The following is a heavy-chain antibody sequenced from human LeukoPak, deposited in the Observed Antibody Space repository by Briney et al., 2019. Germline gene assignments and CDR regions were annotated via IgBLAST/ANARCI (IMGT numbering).Heavy chain of an antibody. V-gene: IGHV3-23*01. CDR3: AKEGPAVLRFLEWPTGFDP. CDR1: GFTFSSYA. Sequence: PGGSLRLSCAASGFTFSSYAMSWVRQTPGKGLEWVSAVSGSGGSTYYADSVKGRFTISRDNSKNTLFLQMNSLRVEDTAVYYCAKEGPAVLRFLEWPTGFDPWGQGTLVTVSS. D-gene: IGHD3-3*01. CDR2: VSGSGGST. J-gene: IGHJ5*02.